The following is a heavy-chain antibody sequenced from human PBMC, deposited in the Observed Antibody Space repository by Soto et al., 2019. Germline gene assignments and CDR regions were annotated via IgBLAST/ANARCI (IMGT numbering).Heavy chain of an antibody. D-gene: IGHD6-13*01. Sequence: VKVSCKASGCTFSSYAISWVRHAPGQGLEWMGGIIPIFGTANYAQKFQGRVTITADESTSTAYMELSSLRSEDTAVYYCARGSGQLDYYYGMDVWGQGTTVTVSS. CDR2: IIPIFGTA. V-gene: IGHV1-69*13. CDR3: ARGSGQLDYYYGMDV. J-gene: IGHJ6*02. CDR1: GCTFSSYA.